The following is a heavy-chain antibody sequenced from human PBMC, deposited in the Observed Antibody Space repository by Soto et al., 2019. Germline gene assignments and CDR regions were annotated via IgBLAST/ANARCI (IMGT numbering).Heavy chain of an antibody. J-gene: IGHJ4*02. CDR1: GGTFSSYT. V-gene: IGHV1-69*02. CDR3: ARACDDYGDYAEAY. CDR2: IIPILGIA. Sequence: QVQLVQSGAEVKKPGSSVKVSCKASGGTFSSYTISWVRQAPGQGLEWMGRIIPILGIANYAQKFQGRVTITADKSTSTAYMELSSLRSEDTAVYYCARACDDYGDYAEAYWGQGTLVTVSS. D-gene: IGHD4-17*01.